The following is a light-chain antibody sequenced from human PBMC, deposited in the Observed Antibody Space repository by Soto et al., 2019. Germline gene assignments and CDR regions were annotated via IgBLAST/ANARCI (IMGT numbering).Light chain of an antibody. CDR2: LNSDGSH. J-gene: IGLJ2*01. V-gene: IGLV4-69*01. CDR3: QTWGTDIVV. CDR1: SGHSTYA. Sequence: QPVLTQSPSASASLGASVRLTCTLSSGHSTYAIAWHQQQPEKGPRYLMKLNSDGSHYKGDGIPDRFSVASSGAERYLTISGLQSEDEADYYCQTWGTDIVVFGGGTKLTVL.